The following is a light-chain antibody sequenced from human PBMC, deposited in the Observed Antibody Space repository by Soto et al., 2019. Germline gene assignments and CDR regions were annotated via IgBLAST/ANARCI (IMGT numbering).Light chain of an antibody. Sequence: QSVLTQPPSVSGAPGQRVTISCSGGSSNIGAGYDVHWYQQLPQTAPKLLIYGNNIRPSGVPDRFSGSKSGTSASLAITGLQAEDEADYYCCSYAGTYTLVFGGGTKLTVL. J-gene: IGLJ3*02. CDR2: GNN. V-gene: IGLV1-40*01. CDR3: CSYAGTYTLV. CDR1: SSNIGAGYD.